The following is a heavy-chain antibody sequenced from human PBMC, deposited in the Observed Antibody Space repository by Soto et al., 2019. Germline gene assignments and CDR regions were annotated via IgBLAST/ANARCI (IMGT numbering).Heavy chain of an antibody. V-gene: IGHV3-30*18. CDR3: AKSLAVAAGWFDP. J-gene: IGHJ5*02. Sequence: SLRLSCAASGFTFNTYGMHWVRQAPGKGLEWVAFISYDGSNEYYADSVKGRFTISRDNSKKTVFLQMNSLRGEDTAVYYCAKSLAVAAGWFDPWGQGALVTVSS. CDR1: GFTFNTYG. CDR2: ISYDGSNE. D-gene: IGHD6-19*01.